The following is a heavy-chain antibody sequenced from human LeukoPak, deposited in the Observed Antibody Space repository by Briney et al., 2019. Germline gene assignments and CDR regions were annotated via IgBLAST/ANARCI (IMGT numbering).Heavy chain of an antibody. CDR2: INHSGST. CDR1: GGSFSGYY. CDR3: ARDQLYYYDSSGYYRNDAFDI. D-gene: IGHD3-22*01. V-gene: IGHV4-34*01. Sequence: PSETLSLTCAVYGGSFSGYYWSWIRQPPGKGLEWIGEINHSGSTNYNPSLKSRVTISADTSKNQFSLKLSSVTAADTAVYYCARDQLYYYDSSGYYRNDAFDIWGQGTMVTVSS. J-gene: IGHJ3*02.